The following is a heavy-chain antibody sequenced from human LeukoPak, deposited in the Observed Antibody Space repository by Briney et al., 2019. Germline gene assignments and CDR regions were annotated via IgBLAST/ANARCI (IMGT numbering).Heavy chain of an antibody. CDR3: ARDPALIPVIPGY. Sequence: ASVKVSCKASGYTFTGYYMHWVRQAPGQGLEWMGWINPNSGGTNYAQKFQSRVTMTRDTSISTAYMELSRLRSDDTAVYYCARDPALIPVIPGYWGQGTLVTVSS. V-gene: IGHV1-2*02. CDR2: INPNSGGT. CDR1: GYTFTGYY. J-gene: IGHJ4*02. D-gene: IGHD3-16*01.